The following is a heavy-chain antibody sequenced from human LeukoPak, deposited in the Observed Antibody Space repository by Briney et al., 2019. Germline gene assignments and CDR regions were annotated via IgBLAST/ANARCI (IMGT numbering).Heavy chain of an antibody. CDR3: ARGKGAGPPNRQQLVINWYFDL. D-gene: IGHD6-13*01. CDR1: GYTFTSYY. CDR2: INPSGGST. V-gene: IGHV1-46*01. Sequence: ASVKVSCKASGYTFTSYYMHWVRQAPGQGLEWMGIINPSGGSTSYAQKFQGRVTMTRDTSTSTVYMELSSLRSEDTAVYYCARGKGAGPPNRQQLVINWYFDLWGRGTLVTVSS. J-gene: IGHJ2*01.